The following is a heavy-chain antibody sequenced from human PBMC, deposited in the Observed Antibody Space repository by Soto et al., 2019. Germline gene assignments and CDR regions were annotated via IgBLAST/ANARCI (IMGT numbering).Heavy chain of an antibody. CDR1: GASNSPYY. D-gene: IGHD6-6*01. J-gene: IGHJ4*02. Sequence: QVQLQESGPGLVKPSETLSLTCTVSGASNSPYYWSWIRQPPGKRLEWIGFISYSGNTIYNPSLESRVTISVDTSKNQFSLKLSSVTAADTAVYYCVRDAYSSSHFDYWGQGTLVTVSS. CDR3: VRDAYSSSHFDY. CDR2: ISYSGNT. V-gene: IGHV4-59*01.